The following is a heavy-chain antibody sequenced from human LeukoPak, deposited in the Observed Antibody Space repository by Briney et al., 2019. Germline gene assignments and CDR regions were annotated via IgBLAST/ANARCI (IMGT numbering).Heavy chain of an antibody. V-gene: IGHV3-21*01. CDR3: ARYSSSWYGVMYYYYYMDV. Sequence: GGSLRLSCAASGFTFSSYSMNWVRQAPGKGLEWVSFISSSSSYIYYADSVKGRFTISRDNAKNSLYLQMNSLRAEDTAVYYCARYSSSWYGVMYYYYYMDVWGKGTTVTVSS. D-gene: IGHD6-13*01. CDR2: ISSSSSYI. J-gene: IGHJ6*03. CDR1: GFTFSSYS.